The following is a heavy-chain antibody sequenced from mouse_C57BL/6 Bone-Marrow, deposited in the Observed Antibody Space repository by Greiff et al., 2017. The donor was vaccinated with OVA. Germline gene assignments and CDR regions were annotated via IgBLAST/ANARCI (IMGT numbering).Heavy chain of an antibody. CDR3: ALTQYFDV. V-gene: IGHV1-55*01. D-gene: IGHD4-1*01. CDR1: GYTFTSYW. Sequence: QVQLQQPGAELVKPGASVKMSCKASGYTFTSYWITWVKQRPGQGLEWIGDIYPGSGNTYYNEKFKGKATLTADKSSSTAYMQLRSLTSEDSAVYFCALTQYFDVWGTGTTVTVSS. CDR2: IYPGSGNT. J-gene: IGHJ1*03.